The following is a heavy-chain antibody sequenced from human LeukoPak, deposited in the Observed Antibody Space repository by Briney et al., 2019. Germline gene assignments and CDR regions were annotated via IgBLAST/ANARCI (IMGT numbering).Heavy chain of an antibody. CDR2: MNPNSGNT. CDR1: GYTFTSYD. V-gene: IGHV1-8*01. D-gene: IGHD3-3*01. CDR3: ARAAYYDFWSGYYLYCYYMDV. Sequence: ASVKVSCKASGYTFTSYDINWVRQATGQGLEWMGWMNPNSGNTGYAQKFQGRVTMTRNTSISTAYMELSSLRSEDTAVYYCARAAYYDFWSGYYLYCYYMDVWGKGTTVTVSS. J-gene: IGHJ6*03.